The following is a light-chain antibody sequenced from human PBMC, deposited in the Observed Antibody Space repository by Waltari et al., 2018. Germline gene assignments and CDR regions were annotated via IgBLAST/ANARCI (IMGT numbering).Light chain of an antibody. CDR3: QQYRNLWT. CDR2: AAS. Sequence: DIQMTQSPSSLSASVGDRVTITCRASQDISNSLAWFQQRPGESPKSLIYAASSLQSVVPSRCSGSGSGTEFSLTISSLQPDDFATYYCQQYRNLWTFGQGTKVEIK. V-gene: IGKV1-16*01. J-gene: IGKJ1*01. CDR1: QDISNS.